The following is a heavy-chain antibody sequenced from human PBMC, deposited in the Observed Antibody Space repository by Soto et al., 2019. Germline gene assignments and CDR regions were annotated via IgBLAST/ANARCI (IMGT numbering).Heavy chain of an antibody. CDR1: GFTFSSYG. CDR2: IWYDGSNK. CDR3: ARALDNNWFDP. Sequence: LRLSCAASGFTFSSYGMHWVRQAPGKGLEWVAVIWYDGSNKYYADSVKGRFTISRDNSKNTLYLQMNSLRAEDTAVYYCARALDNNWFDPWGQGTLVTVSS. D-gene: IGHD1-1*01. V-gene: IGHV3-33*01. J-gene: IGHJ5*02.